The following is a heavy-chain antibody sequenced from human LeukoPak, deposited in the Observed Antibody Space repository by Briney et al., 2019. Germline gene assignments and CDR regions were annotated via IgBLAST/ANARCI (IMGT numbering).Heavy chain of an antibody. V-gene: IGHV4-59*02. D-gene: IGHD1-1*01. CDR2: IHYSGTR. CDR3: ARATGDTLFYYYMDV. Sequence: PSETLSLTCSLSGASVTSDYWTWIRQPPGKGLEGIGYIHYSGTRYSNPSLKSRVTMSVDPLKRQVSLELRSVAATDTGVYYSARATGDTLFYYYMDVWGKGTTVTVSS. J-gene: IGHJ6*03. CDR1: GASVTSDY.